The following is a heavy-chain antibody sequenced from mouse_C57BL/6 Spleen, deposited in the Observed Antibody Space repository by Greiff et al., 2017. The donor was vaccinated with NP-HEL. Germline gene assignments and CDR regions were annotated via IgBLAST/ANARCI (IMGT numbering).Heavy chain of an antibody. CDR3: ARRGDYYGSSYWYFDV. CDR2: FHPYNDDT. J-gene: IGHJ1*03. Sequence: QVHVKQSGAELVKPGASVKMSCKASGYTFTTYPIEWVKQNPGKSLKGIGNFHPYNDDTKYNEKFKGKATLTVEKSSSTVYLELRRLTSDDSAVYYCARRGDYYGSSYWYFDVWGTGTTVTVSS. CDR1: GYTFTTYP. D-gene: IGHD1-1*01. V-gene: IGHV1-47*01.